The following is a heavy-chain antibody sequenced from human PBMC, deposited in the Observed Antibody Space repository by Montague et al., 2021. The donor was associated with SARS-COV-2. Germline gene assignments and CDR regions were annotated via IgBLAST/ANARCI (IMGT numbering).Heavy chain of an antibody. Sequence: SETLSLTCTVSGDSISYFYWSWIRQPAGKGLEWIGRVSASGSTNXNPSLNSRVTMSVDTSKKQFSLRLSPVTAADTAVYYYARDVVAAPGTFDYWGQGTLVTVSS. CDR1: GDSISYFY. D-gene: IGHD6-13*01. CDR2: VSASGST. J-gene: IGHJ4*02. CDR3: ARDVVAAPGTFDY. V-gene: IGHV4-4*07.